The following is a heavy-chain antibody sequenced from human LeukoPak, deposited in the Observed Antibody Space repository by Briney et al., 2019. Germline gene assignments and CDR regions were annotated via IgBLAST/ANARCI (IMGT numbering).Heavy chain of an antibody. J-gene: IGHJ4*02. Sequence: SETLSLTCAVSGGSISSDRWWHWVRQTPGKGLEWIGEIHHTGSTGYNPSPKSRVTILVDKSKNQFSLKLTSVTAADTAVYYCASRKDDYADLDCWGQGTLVTVSS. CDR3: ASRKDDYADLDC. D-gene: IGHD4/OR15-4a*01. CDR2: IHHTGST. V-gene: IGHV4-4*02. CDR1: GGSISSDRW.